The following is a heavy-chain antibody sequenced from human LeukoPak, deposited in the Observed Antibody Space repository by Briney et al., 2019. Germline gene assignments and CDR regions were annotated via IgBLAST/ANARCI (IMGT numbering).Heavy chain of an antibody. CDR2: ISNGNT. D-gene: IGHD2-21*02. J-gene: IGHJ5*02. CDR1: GFPFSNHA. CDR3: VREAGYCASVCLKSNWFDP. Sequence: GWSLRLSCAASGFPFSNHAMSWVRQPPGKGLEWVSAISNGNTYYADSVRGRFTISRDDSKNMVYLQMNSLRDEDTALYYCVREAGYCASVCLKSNWFDPWGQGTLVTVSS. V-gene: IGHV3-23*01.